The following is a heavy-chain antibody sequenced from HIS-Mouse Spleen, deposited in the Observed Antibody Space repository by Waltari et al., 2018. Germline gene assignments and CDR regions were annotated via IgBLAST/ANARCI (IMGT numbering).Heavy chain of an antibody. CDR1: GGSFSGYY. Sequence: QVQLQQWGAGLLKPSETLSLTCAVYGGSFSGYYWSWIRQPPGKGLDWIGEINHSGSTNYNPSRKSRVTISVDTSKNQFSLKLSSVTAADTAVYYCARGALRGSYYWGEYFQHWGQGTLVTVSS. D-gene: IGHD1-26*01. CDR3: ARGALRGSYYWGEYFQH. CDR2: INHSGST. V-gene: IGHV4-34*01. J-gene: IGHJ1*01.